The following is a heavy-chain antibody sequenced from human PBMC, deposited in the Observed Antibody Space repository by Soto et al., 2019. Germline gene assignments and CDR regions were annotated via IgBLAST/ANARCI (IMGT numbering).Heavy chain of an antibody. V-gene: IGHV5-51*01. Sequence: GESLKISCKASGYSFTTHWIAWVRQMSGKGLEWMGIIYPGDSDTRYSPSFQGQVTISADKSINTAYLHWSSLKASDTAIYYCATLGSGYSNSFDNWGQGTLVTVSS. J-gene: IGHJ4*02. CDR3: ATLGSGYSNSFDN. CDR2: IYPGDSDT. D-gene: IGHD4-4*01. CDR1: GYSFTTHW.